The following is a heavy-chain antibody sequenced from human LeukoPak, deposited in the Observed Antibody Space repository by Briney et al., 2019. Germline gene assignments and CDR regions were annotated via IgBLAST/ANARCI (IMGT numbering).Heavy chain of an antibody. CDR2: INDSGDST. CDR3: ATAYFSSTSCPT. D-gene: IGHD2-2*01. V-gene: IGHV3-23*01. J-gene: IGHJ5*02. CDR1: GFTFSCYA. Sequence: PGGSLSLSCAASGFTFSCYAMSWVRQAPGKGLEWVSSINDSGDSTYYADSVKGRFTISRDNSKNTLYLLMNNLRAEDTAIFYCATAYFSSTSCPTWGQGTLVTVSS.